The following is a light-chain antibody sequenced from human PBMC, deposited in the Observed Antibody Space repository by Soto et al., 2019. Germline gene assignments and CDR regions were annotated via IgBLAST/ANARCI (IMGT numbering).Light chain of an antibody. J-gene: IGLJ1*01. CDR2: EVY. V-gene: IGLV2-8*01. Sequence: QSALTQPPSASGSPGQSVTISCTGTSSDVGGYNYVSWYQQHPGKAPILLIYEVYRRPSGVPNRSSGSKSGNRAPLTVSGLQAEDEADYYCSSYAGHNNFVFGTGTKLTVL. CDR1: SSDVGGYNY. CDR3: SSYAGHNNFV.